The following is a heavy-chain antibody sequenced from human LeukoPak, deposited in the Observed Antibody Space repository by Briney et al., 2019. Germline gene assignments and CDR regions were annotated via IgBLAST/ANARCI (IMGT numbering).Heavy chain of an antibody. D-gene: IGHD3-22*01. J-gene: IGHJ4*02. CDR3: AKPGVVIRVILAGFHKEAYYFDS. CDR2: ISDSGGRT. CDR1: GITLSNYG. Sequence: PGGSLRLSCAVSGITLSNYGMSWVRQAPGKGLEWVAGISDSGGRTNYADSVKGRFTISRDNPKNTLYLQMNSLRAEDTAVYFCAKPGVVIRVILAGFHKEAYYFDSWGQGALVTVSS. V-gene: IGHV3-23*01.